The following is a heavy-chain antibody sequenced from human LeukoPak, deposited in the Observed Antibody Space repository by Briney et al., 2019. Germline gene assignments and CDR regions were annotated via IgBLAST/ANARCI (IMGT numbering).Heavy chain of an antibody. CDR1: GFTFNSYG. V-gene: IGHV3-30*03. J-gene: IGHJ4*02. CDR2: VSDDGSNK. CDR3: ARGGTSYCDFWSGYYTGDY. Sequence: GGSLRLSCAASGFTFNSYGMHWVRQAPGKGLEWVAAVSDDGSNKYYADSVKGRFTISRDNAKNSLYLQMNSLRAEDTAVYYCARGGTSYCDFWSGYYTGDYWGQGTLVTVSS. D-gene: IGHD3-3*01.